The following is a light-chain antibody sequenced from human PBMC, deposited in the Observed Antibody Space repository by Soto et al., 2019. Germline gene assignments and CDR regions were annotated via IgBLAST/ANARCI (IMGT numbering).Light chain of an antibody. J-gene: IGKJ1*01. CDR2: KAS. V-gene: IGKV1-5*03. CDR3: QRKGT. CDR1: QSISSW. Sequence: DIQMTQSPSTLSASVGDRVTVTCRASQSISSWLAWYQQKAGKAPKLLIYKASALESGVPSRFSGSGSGTEFTLTISRLESEDFAVYYCQRKGTFGQGTKVDIK.